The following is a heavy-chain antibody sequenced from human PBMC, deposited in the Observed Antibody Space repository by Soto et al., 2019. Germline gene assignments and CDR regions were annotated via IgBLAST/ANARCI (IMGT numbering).Heavy chain of an antibody. D-gene: IGHD3-9*01. Sequence: HPGGSLRLSCAASGFTFSSYSMNWVRQAPGKGLEWVSYISSSSSTIYYADSVKGRFTISRDNAKNSLYLQMNSLRAEDTAVYYCARKDILTGSRYYYYMDVWGKGTTVTVSS. CDR2: ISSSSSTI. V-gene: IGHV3-48*01. CDR1: GFTFSSYS. CDR3: ARKDILTGSRYYYYMDV. J-gene: IGHJ6*03.